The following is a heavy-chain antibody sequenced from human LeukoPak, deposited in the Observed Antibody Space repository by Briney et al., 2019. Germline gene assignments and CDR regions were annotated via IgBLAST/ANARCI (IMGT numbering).Heavy chain of an antibody. CDR2: IRSKAYGGTT. CDR3: TRDVDYYDSSGYYPADI. J-gene: IGHJ3*02. D-gene: IGHD3-22*01. CDR1: GFTFGDYA. Sequence: GGSPRLSCTASGFTFGDYAMSWFRQAPGKGLEWVGFIRSKAYGGTTEYAASVKGRFTISRDDSKSIAYLQMNSLKTEDTAVYYCTRDVDYYDSSGYYPADIWGQGTMVTVSS. V-gene: IGHV3-49*03.